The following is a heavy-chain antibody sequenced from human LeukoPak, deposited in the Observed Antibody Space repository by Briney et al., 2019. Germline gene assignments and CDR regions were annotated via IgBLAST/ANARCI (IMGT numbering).Heavy chain of an antibody. CDR3: ARDLATRDYYYYYGMDV. CDR2: MNPNSGNT. J-gene: IGHJ6*02. CDR1: GYSFTTYD. Sequence: ASVKVSCKASGYSFTTYDINWVRQATGQGLEWMGWMNPNSGNTGYAQKFQGRVTMTRNTSISTAYMELSSLRSEDTAVYYCARDLATRDYYYYYGMDVWGQGTTVTVSS. V-gene: IGHV1-8*01. D-gene: IGHD5-12*01.